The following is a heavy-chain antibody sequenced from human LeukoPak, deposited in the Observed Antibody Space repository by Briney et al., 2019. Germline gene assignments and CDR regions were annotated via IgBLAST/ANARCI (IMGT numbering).Heavy chain of an antibody. D-gene: IGHD1-26*01. J-gene: IGHJ6*03. CDR2: IYTSGST. CDR3: ARGGSYSYYYYYMDV. V-gene: IGHV4-4*09. CDR1: GGSISSHY. Sequence: SETLSLTCTVSGGSISSHYWSWIRQPPGKGLEWIGYIYTSGSTNYNPSLKSRVTISVDTSKNQFSLKLSSVTAADTAVYYCARGGSYSYYYYYMDVWGKGTTVTVSS.